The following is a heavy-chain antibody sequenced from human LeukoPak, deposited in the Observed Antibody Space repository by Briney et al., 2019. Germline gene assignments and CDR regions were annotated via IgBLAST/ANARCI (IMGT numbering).Heavy chain of an antibody. CDR1: GGSFSGYY. CDR2: INHSGST. V-gene: IGHV4-34*01. J-gene: IGHJ4*02. D-gene: IGHD5-24*01. CDR3: ARQQLLRFDY. Sequence: SETLSLTCAVYGGSFSGYYWSWIRQPPGKGLEWIGEINHSGSTNYNPSLKSRVTISVDTTKNQFSLKLSSVTAADTAVYYCARQQLLRFDYWGQGTLVTVSS.